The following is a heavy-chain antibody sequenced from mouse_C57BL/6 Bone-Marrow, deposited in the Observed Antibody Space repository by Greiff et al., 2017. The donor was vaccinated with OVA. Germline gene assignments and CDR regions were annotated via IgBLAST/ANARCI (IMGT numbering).Heavy chain of an antibody. CDR1: GFTFSDYG. Sequence: EVMLVESGGGLVKPGGSLKLSCAASGFTFSDYGMHWVRQAPEKGLEWVAYISSGSSTIYYADTVKGRFTISRDNAKNTLFLQMTSLRSEDTAKDYCAKKIYDGYYYAMDYWGQGTSVTVSA. V-gene: IGHV5-17*01. D-gene: IGHD2-3*01. CDR3: AKKIYDGYYYAMDY. CDR2: ISSGSSTI. J-gene: IGHJ4*01.